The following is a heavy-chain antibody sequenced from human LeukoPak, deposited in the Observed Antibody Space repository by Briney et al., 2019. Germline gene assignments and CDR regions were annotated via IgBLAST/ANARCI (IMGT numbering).Heavy chain of an antibody. CDR2: IYPGNTKT. D-gene: IGHD4/OR15-4a*01. V-gene: IGHV5-51*01. J-gene: IGHJ3*01. Sequence: GAPLQICCKASGYTFSIYWIAWRRELPGKVLEWMGIIYPGNTKTRYSPSFQGQVTISADKSVTTAYLQWSSLKASATATYCCARLNGGANLLGDALDVWGQGTMVTVS. CDR1: GYTFSIYW. CDR3: ARLNGGANLLGDALDV.